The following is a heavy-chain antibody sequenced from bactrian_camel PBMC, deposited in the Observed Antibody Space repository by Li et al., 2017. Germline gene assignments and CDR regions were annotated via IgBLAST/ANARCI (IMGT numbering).Heavy chain of an antibody. Sequence: HVQLVESGGGSVQAGGSLRLSCTASEYTFDEADMGWYRQAPGNECELVSTMSSDGTTDYGDSEKGRFTISRDNAKSTLYLQLNSLKTEDTAMYYCAKPGGGTWFWEIHYWGQGTQVTVS. CDR2: MSSDGTT. CDR3: AKPGGGTWFWEIHY. J-gene: IGHJ4*01. V-gene: IGHV3S55*01. CDR1: EYTFDEAD. D-gene: IGHD1*01.